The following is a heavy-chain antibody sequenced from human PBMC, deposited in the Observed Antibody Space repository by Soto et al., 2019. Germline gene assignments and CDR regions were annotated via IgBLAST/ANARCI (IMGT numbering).Heavy chain of an antibody. J-gene: IGHJ4*02. CDR2: ISAYNGNT. CDR1: GYTFTSYC. Sequence: ASVNVSCKSSGYTFTSYCISWVRQAPGQGLEWMGWISAYNGNTNYAQKLQGRVTMTTDTSTSTAYMELRSLRSDDTAVYYCARVLRFLAGFDYWGQGTLVTVSS. D-gene: IGHD3-3*01. CDR3: ARVLRFLAGFDY. V-gene: IGHV1-18*04.